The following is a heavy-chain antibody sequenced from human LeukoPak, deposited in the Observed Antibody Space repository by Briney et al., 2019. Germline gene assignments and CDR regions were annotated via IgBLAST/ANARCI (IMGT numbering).Heavy chain of an antibody. CDR1: GGSINGYY. V-gene: IGHV4-4*07. D-gene: IGHD3-22*01. CDR2: IYSNVRT. CDR3: ARDVIVNDSGSCFES. Sequence: SETLSLTCTVSGGSINGYYWSWIRQPAGRGLEWIGRIYSNVRTNYNPPLQSRVTLSVDTSKNQFSLKLSSVTATDTAVYYCARDVIVNDSGSCFESWGQGTLVTVSS. J-gene: IGHJ4*02.